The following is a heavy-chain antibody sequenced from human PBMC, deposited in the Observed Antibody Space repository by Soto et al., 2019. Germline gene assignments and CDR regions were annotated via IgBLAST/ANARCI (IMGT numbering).Heavy chain of an antibody. J-gene: IGHJ4*02. CDR1: GGSISSGGYY. V-gene: IGHV4-31*03. CDR3: AREFPYYYDSSGLIDY. Sequence: SEALSLTCTVSGGSISSGGYYWSWIRQHPGKGVEWIGYIYYSGSTYYNPSLKSRVTISVDTSKNQFSLKLSSVTAADTAVYYCAREFPYYYDSSGLIDYWGQGTLVTVSS. D-gene: IGHD3-22*01. CDR2: IYYSGST.